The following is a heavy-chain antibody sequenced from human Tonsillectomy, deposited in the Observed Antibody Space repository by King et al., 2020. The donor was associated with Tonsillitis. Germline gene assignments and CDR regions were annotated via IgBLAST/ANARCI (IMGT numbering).Heavy chain of an antibody. CDR3: GRGLGWVAAY. D-gene: IGHD6-19*01. Sequence: VQLVESGGGLVQPGGSLRLSCTASGFTFDSHWMNWFRQATGKGLEWVAIIKGDGSQTLYLDSVKGRFTISRDNAKNIQYLQMNSLKVEDTAVYYCGRGLGWVAAYWGQGPLVTVSS. V-gene: IGHV3-7*01. CDR1: GFTFDSHW. J-gene: IGHJ1*01. CDR2: IKGDGSQT.